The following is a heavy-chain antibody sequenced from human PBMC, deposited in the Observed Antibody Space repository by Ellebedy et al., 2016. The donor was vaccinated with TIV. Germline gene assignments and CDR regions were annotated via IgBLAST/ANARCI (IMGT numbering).Heavy chain of an antibody. Sequence: GESLKISCAASGFTFSSYAMSWVRQAPGKGLEWVSFISDSGAGTYYAESVKGRFTISRDISKNTVYLQMNSLGAVDKAVYYCTKDVISMKVVVMRDDAFDIWGQGTMVTVSS. V-gene: IGHV3-23*01. CDR1: GFTFSSYA. D-gene: IGHD3-22*01. CDR2: ISDSGAGT. J-gene: IGHJ3*02. CDR3: TKDVISMKVVVMRDDAFDI.